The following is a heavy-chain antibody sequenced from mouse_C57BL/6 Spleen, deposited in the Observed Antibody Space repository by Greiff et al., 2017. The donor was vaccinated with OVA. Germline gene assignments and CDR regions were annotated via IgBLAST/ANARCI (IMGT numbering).Heavy chain of an antibody. V-gene: IGHV1-55*01. D-gene: IGHD1-1*01. CDR3: ARPHYGSSYVYAMDY. CDR2: IYPGSGST. Sequence: VQLQQSGAELVKPGASVKMSCKASGYTFTSYWITWVKQRPGQGLEWIGDIYPGSGSTNYNEKFKSKATLTVDTSSSTAYMQLSSLTSEDSAVYYCARPHYGSSYVYAMDYWGQGTSVTVSS. CDR1: GYTFTSYW. J-gene: IGHJ4*01.